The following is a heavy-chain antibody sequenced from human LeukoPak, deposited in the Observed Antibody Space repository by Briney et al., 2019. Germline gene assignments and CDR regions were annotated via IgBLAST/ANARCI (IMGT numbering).Heavy chain of an antibody. V-gene: IGHV4-30-4*01. CDR2: INHSGST. J-gene: IGHJ4*02. CDR3: ARDFWSGYYDY. CDR1: GGSISSGDYY. D-gene: IGHD3-3*01. Sequence: SETLSLTCTVSGGSISSGDYYWSWIRQPPGKGLEWIGEINHSGSTNYNPSLKSRVTISVDTSKNQFSLKPSSVTAADTAVYYCARDFWSGYYDYWGQGTLVTVSS.